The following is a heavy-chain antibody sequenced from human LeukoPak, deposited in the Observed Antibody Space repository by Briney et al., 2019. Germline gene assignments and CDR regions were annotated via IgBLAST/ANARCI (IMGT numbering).Heavy chain of an antibody. V-gene: IGHV4-59*01. CDR1: GGSISSYY. J-gene: IGHJ4*02. Sequence: SETLSLTCTVSGGSISSYYWSWIRQPPGKGLERIGYIYYRGSTNYNPSLKSRVTISVDTSKNQFSLRLSSVTAADTAVYYCARDRGCSGGSCYYDYWGQGTLVTVSS. CDR3: ARDRGCSGGSCYYDY. CDR2: IYYRGST. D-gene: IGHD2-15*01.